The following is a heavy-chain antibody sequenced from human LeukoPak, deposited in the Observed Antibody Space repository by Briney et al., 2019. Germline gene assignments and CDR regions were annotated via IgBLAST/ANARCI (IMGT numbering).Heavy chain of an antibody. CDR3: AREPTSGREPTSGRPLDY. D-gene: IGHD5-12*01. Sequence: PSETLSLTCTVSGGSINGYFWTWIRQPGGKGLEWIGRIYSSGSNNYNPSLKSRVTMSLDTSKNHFSLNLTSVTAADTAVYYCAREPTSGREPTSGRPLDYWGQGTLVTVSS. CDR1: GGSINGYF. J-gene: IGHJ4*02. CDR2: IYSSGSN. V-gene: IGHV4-4*07.